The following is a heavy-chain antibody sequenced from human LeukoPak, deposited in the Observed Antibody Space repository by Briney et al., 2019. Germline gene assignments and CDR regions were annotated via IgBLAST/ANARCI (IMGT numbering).Heavy chain of an antibody. CDR3: ATEGQCGFTTCPGLQF. Sequence: SETLSLTCTVSGGSTNTGGYFWSWIRQPPGKGLEWIGYVFRTGRTSYNPSLDSRVTISLDRSMNQFSLRLTSVTAADSAMYYCATEGQCGFTTCPGLQFWGQGILVSVSS. D-gene: IGHD2-2*01. J-gene: IGHJ4*02. CDR2: VFRTGRT. CDR1: GGSTNTGGYF. V-gene: IGHV4-30-2*01.